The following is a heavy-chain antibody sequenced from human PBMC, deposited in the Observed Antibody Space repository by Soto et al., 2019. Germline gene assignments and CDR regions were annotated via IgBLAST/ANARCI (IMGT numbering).Heavy chain of an antibody. V-gene: IGHV1-69*13. CDR1: GGTFSSYA. J-gene: IGHJ3*02. Sequence: ASVKVSCKASGGTFSSYAISWVRQAPGQGLEWMGGIIPIFGTANYAQKFQGRVTITADESTSTAYMELSSLRSEDTAVYYCALGLFNAGDAFDIWGQGTMVTVSS. CDR2: IIPIFGTA. D-gene: IGHD2-21*01. CDR3: ALGLFNAGDAFDI.